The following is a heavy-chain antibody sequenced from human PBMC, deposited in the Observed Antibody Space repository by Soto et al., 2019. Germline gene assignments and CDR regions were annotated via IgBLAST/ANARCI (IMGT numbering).Heavy chain of an antibody. V-gene: IGHV3-9*01. CDR1: GFTFDDYA. D-gene: IGHD3-22*01. Sequence: GGSLRLSCAASGFTFDDYAMHWVRQAPGKGLEWVSGISWNSGSIGYADSVKGRFTISRDNAKNSLYLQMNSLRAEDTALYYCAKGEDTYYYDSSGYLDAIDIWGQGTMVAVSS. CDR2: ISWNSGSI. CDR3: AKGEDTYYYDSSGYLDAIDI. J-gene: IGHJ3*02.